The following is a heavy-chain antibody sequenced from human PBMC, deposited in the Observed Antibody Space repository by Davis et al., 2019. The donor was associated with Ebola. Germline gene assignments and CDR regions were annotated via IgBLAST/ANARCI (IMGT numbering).Heavy chain of an antibody. CDR1: GGTFSSYA. Sequence: ASVKVSCKASGGTFSSYAISWVRQAPGQGLEWMGIINPSGGSTSYAQKFQGRVTMTRDTSTSTVYMELSSLRSEDTAVYYCARVRCSGGSCPIDYWGQGTLVTVSS. J-gene: IGHJ4*02. V-gene: IGHV1-46*01. D-gene: IGHD2-15*01. CDR2: INPSGGST. CDR3: ARVRCSGGSCPIDY.